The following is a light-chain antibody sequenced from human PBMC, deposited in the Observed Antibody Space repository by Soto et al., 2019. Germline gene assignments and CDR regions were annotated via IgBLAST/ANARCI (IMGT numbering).Light chain of an antibody. J-gene: IGLJ2*01. V-gene: IGLV2-23*01. Sequence: QSALTQPASVSGSPGQSITISCTGTSSDIGSYNLVSWYQHHPGKAPKLMIYEGSKRPSGVSNRFSGSKSGNTASLTISGLQSEDEADYYCWSYAGRSTLVFGGGTKVTVL. CDR2: EGS. CDR3: WSYAGRSTLV. CDR1: SSDIGSYNL.